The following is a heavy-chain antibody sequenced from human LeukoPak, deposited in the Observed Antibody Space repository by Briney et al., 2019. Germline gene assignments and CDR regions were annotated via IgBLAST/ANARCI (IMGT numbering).Heavy chain of an antibody. V-gene: IGHV1-69*13. D-gene: IGHD2-2*01. CDR1: GGTFSSYA. CDR3: ARDRYGYCSSTSFPYFDL. Sequence: ASVKVSCKASGGTFSSYAISWVRQAPGQGLEWMGGIIPIFGTANYAQKFQGRVTITADESTSTAYMELSSLRSEDTAVYYCARDRYGYCSSTSFPYFDLWGRGTLVTVSS. J-gene: IGHJ2*01. CDR2: IIPIFGTA.